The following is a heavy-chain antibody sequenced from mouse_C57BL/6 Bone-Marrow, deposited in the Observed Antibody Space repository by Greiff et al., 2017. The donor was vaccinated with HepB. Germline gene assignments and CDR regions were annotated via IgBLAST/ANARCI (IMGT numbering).Heavy chain of an antibody. CDR3: ARGLFDY. CDR1: GYTFTSYW. V-gene: IGHV1-69*01. J-gene: IGHJ2*01. CDR2: IDPSDSYT. Sequence: VQLQQPGAELVMPGASVKLSCKASGYTFTSYWMHWVKQRPGQGLEWIGEIDPSDSYTNYNQKFKGKSTLTVDKSSSTAYMQLRSLTSEDSAVYYCARGLFDYWGQGTTLTVSS.